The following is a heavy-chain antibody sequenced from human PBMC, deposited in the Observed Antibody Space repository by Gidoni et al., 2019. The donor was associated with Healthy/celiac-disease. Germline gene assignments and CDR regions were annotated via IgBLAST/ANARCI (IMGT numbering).Heavy chain of an antibody. CDR3: ARQSAGDLDY. J-gene: IGHJ4*02. Sequence: QVQLVESGGGLVKPGGSLRLSFPASGFTFSDYYMSWIRQAPGKGLEWVAYISSSSSYTNYADSVKGRFTISRDNAKNSLYLQMNSLRAEDTAVYYCARQSAGDLDYWGQGTLVTVSS. D-gene: IGHD4-17*01. V-gene: IGHV3-11*06. CDR2: ISSSSSYT. CDR1: GFTFSDYY.